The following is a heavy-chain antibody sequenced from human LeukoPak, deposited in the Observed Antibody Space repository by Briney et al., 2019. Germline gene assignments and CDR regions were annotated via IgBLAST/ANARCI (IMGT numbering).Heavy chain of an antibody. J-gene: IGHJ4*02. V-gene: IGHV1-69*13. CDR3: ASYDSRGYPIFDY. CDR1: GGTVSSYA. D-gene: IGHD3-22*01. CDR2: LIPVFGAA. Sequence: AVKGSCKASGGTVSSYASSGGRQAPGGGLEWMGVLIPVFGAAKYAQKFQRRVTITADESTSTAYMELSSLRSADTAVYYCASYDSRGYPIFDYWGQGTLVTVSS.